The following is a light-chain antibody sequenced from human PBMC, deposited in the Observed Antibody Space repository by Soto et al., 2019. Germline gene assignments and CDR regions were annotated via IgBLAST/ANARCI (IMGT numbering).Light chain of an antibody. CDR1: QSISSK. V-gene: IGKV3-15*01. CDR3: QHYNAWRWT. CDR2: GAS. Sequence: EIVMTQSPATLSVSPGEGATLSCRASQSISSKLAWYQQKRGQAPRLLIYGASTRATGVPARFSGSGSGTEFTLTISSLQSEDIAVSYYQHYNAWRWTFGQGTKVEIK. J-gene: IGKJ1*01.